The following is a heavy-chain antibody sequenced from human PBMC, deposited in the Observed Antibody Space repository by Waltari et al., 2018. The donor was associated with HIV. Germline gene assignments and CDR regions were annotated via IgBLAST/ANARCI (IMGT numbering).Heavy chain of an antibody. CDR1: GFLSRNHG. D-gene: IGHD2-21*02. Sequence: VHLMQSGGGVVQPGGSLRLSGPAPGFLSRNHGIPWARQAPGKGRDWVALISHDGNSHFYADSVKGRFTVSRDNSKDTVYLQMNSLTTDDTAVYYCATYCGGDCYFGEVSFDVWGQGTMVIVS. J-gene: IGHJ3*01. CDR2: ISHDGNSH. V-gene: IGHV3-30*03. CDR3: ATYCGGDCYFGEVSFDV.